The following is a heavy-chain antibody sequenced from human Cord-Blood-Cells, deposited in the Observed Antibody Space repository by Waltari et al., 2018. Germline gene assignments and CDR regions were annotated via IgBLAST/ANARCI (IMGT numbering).Heavy chain of an antibody. Sequence: EVQLLASGGGLVKPGGSLRLPCAASGFTFSSQVLSGGRKAPGKGLEWVSAISGSGGSTYYADSVKGRFTISRDNSKNTLYLQMNSLRAEDTAVYYCAKDAGQQQLVLAFDIWGQGTMVTVSS. D-gene: IGHD6-13*01. J-gene: IGHJ3*02. CDR1: GFTFSSQV. CDR2: ISGSGGST. V-gene: IGHV3-23*01. CDR3: AKDAGQQQLVLAFDI.